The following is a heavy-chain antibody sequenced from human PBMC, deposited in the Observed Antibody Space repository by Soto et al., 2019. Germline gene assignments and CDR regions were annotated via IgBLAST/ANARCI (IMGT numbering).Heavy chain of an antibody. CDR3: VRMNADTYSHYYAMDV. CDR1: GFSLSNGRRG. D-gene: IGHD1-1*01. Sequence: QVTLKESGPVLVKPTETLTLTCTISGFSLSNGRRGVSWIRQSPGKALEWLAHIFSDAERSYSSSMQSRLTISTDTSGTQVVLSMTNMDPVDTGTYFCVRMNADTYSHYYAMDVWGQGTTVTVSS. CDR2: IFSDAER. J-gene: IGHJ6*02. V-gene: IGHV2-26*03.